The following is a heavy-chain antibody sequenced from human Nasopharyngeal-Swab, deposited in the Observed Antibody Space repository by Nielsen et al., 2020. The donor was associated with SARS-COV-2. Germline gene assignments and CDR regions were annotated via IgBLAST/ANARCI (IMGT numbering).Heavy chain of an antibody. CDR2: INPNSGGT. Sequence: WVRQAPELGLEWMGWINPNSGGTKYAQKFQGWVTMTRDTSISTAYMELSRLRSDDTAVYYCARADLVGANTEWYYYCYGMDVWGQGTTVTVSS. D-gene: IGHD1-26*01. CDR3: ARADLVGANTEWYYYCYGMDV. V-gene: IGHV1-2*04. J-gene: IGHJ6*02.